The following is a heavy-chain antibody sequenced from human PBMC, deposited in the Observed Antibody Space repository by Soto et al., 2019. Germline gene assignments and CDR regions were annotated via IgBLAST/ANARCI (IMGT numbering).Heavy chain of an antibody. Sequence: SETLSLTCTVSGGSISHYYWSWIRQSPGKGLEWIGYAYYSGSTDYNPSLKSRVTMSVDTSKNQVSLKLNSVTTADTAVYYCARDRSTYGGGGTGEVKENWFDPWGPGALVTVSS. CDR3: ARDRSTYGGGGTGEVKENWFDP. D-gene: IGHD2-8*01. V-gene: IGHV4-59*01. J-gene: IGHJ5*02. CDR2: AYYSGST. CDR1: GGSISHYY.